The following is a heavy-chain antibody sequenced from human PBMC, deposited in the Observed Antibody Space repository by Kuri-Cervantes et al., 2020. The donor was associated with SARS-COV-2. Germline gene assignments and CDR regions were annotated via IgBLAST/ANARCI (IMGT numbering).Heavy chain of an antibody. CDR1: GFTFSSYG. D-gene: IGHD6-13*01. Sequence: GGSLRLSCAASGFTFSSYGMHWVRQAPGKGLEWVAFIRYDGGNKYYADSVKGRFTISRDNSKNTLYLQMNSLRAEDMAVYYCAKDPRSSSWYVFDYWGQGTLVTVSS. CDR3: AKDPRSSSWYVFDY. CDR2: IRYDGGNK. V-gene: IGHV3-30*02. J-gene: IGHJ4*02.